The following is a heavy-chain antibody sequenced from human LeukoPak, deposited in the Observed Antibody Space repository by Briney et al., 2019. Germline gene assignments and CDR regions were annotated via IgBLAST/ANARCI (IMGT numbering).Heavy chain of an antibody. J-gene: IGHJ6*02. CDR2: IYHSGST. Sequence: GSLRLSCAASGFTFSSYAMSWVRQPPGKGLEWIGEIYHSGSTNYNPSLKSRVTISVDKSKNQFSLKLSSVTAADTAVYYCARVKFPPAVASPYGMDVWGQGTTVTVSS. V-gene: IGHV4-4*02. D-gene: IGHD6-19*01. CDR3: ARVKFPPAVASPYGMDV. CDR1: GFTFSSYAM.